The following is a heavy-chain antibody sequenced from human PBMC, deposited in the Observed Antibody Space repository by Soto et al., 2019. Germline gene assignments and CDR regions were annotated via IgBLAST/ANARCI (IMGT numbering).Heavy chain of an antibody. V-gene: IGHV1-18*01. Sequence: QVHLVQSGAEVRKPGASVKVSCKASGYSFTSYGISWVRQAPGQGREWMGWFSTDNGNTNYAHNLQGRVSMTIDPCKSTDYMELWSLESDDTAVYYCTRDVPDTSLFFYYYGMDVWGQGTTVTVSS. CDR2: FSTDNGNT. CDR1: GYSFTSYG. J-gene: IGHJ6*02. CDR3: TRDVPDTSLFFYYYGMDV. D-gene: IGHD2-21*01.